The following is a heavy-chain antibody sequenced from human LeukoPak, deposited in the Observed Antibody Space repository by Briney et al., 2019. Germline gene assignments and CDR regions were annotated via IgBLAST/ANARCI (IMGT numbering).Heavy chain of an antibody. Sequence: PGGSLRLSCAASGFTFSSYAMSWVRQAPGQGLEWVSTISSSRYIYYADSVKGRFTISRDNAKNSLYLQMNSLRADDTAVYYCAREDASAFDIWGQGTMVSVSS. CDR2: ISSSRYI. CDR1: GFTFSSYA. V-gene: IGHV3-21*01. CDR3: AREDASAFDI. J-gene: IGHJ3*02.